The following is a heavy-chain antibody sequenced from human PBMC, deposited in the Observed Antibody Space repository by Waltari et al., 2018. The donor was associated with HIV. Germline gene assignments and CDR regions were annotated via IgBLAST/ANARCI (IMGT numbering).Heavy chain of an antibody. CDR1: GGSISTYY. Sequence: QVQLQESGPGLVKPSDTLSLTCTVSGGSISTYYWSWIRQLPGEGLEWIGYIHNSGTTNYNPSLKSRVTISVDTSKNQFSLQLTTVTAADTAVYYCARSGIPGSFVFGYWGQGFLVTVSS. CDR2: IHNSGTT. V-gene: IGHV4-59*07. J-gene: IGHJ4*02. D-gene: IGHD3-10*01. CDR3: ARSGIPGSFVFGY.